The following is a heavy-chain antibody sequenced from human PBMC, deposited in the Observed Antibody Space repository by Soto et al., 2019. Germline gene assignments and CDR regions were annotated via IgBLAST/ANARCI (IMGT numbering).Heavy chain of an antibody. CDR2: IYHSAST. Sequence: QVQLQESGPGLVKPSGTLSLTCAVSGGSISSSNWWSWVRQPPGKGLEWIGEIYHSASTNYNPSLKSRVTISIDKSKNQFSLKLSSVTAADTAVYYCARRWMVRGVMNWFDPWGQGTLVTVSS. J-gene: IGHJ5*02. CDR1: GGSISSSNW. V-gene: IGHV4-4*02. D-gene: IGHD3-10*01. CDR3: ARRWMVRGVMNWFDP.